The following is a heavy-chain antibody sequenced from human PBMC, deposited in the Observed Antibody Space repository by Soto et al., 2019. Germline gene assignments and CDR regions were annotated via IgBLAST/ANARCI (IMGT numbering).Heavy chain of an antibody. CDR3: ARDWAGDSDVDV. CDR1: GFTFSSYS. Sequence: EVQLVESGGGLAQPGGSLRLSCAASGFTFSSYSMNWVRQAPGKGLEWVSSISSSSSYIYYADSVKGRFTISRDNAKNSLYLQMNSLRAEDTAVYYCARDWAGDSDVDVWGQGTTVTVSS. J-gene: IGHJ6*02. D-gene: IGHD2-21*01. CDR2: ISSSSSYI. V-gene: IGHV3-21*01.